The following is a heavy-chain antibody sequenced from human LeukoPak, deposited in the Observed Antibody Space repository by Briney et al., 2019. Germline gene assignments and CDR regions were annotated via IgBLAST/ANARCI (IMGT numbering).Heavy chain of an antibody. CDR2: ISSSSSYI. CDR1: GFTFSSYS. D-gene: IGHD4-11*01. Sequence: GGSLRLSCAASGFTFSSYSMNWVRQAPGKGLEWVSSISSSSSYIYYADSVKGRFTISRDNAKNSLYLQMNSLRAEDTAVYYCVRDSIRQQLYYFDHWGQGTLVTVSS. CDR3: VRDSIRQQLYYFDH. J-gene: IGHJ4*02. V-gene: IGHV3-21*01.